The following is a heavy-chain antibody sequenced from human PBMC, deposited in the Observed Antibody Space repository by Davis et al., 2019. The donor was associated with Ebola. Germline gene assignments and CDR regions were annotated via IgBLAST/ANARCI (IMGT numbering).Heavy chain of an antibody. CDR3: ARDRTIFGVVTDVMDV. Sequence: PGGSLRLSCAASGFTLRGYGMHWVRQAPGRGLEWVALISHDGRQTFYADSVKGRFIISRDDSQNTVYLQMNSLRDEDTAVYYCARDRTIFGVVTDVMDVWGQGTTVTVSS. CDR2: ISHDGRQT. J-gene: IGHJ6*02. V-gene: IGHV3-30*03. CDR1: GFTLRGYG. D-gene: IGHD3-3*01.